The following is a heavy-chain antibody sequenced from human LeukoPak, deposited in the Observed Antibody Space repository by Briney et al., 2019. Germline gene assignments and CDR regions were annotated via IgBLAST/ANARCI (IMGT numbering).Heavy chain of an antibody. CDR3: AKEKYCSSTSCYISPLDY. D-gene: IGHD2-2*02. CDR2: ISGSGGST. Sequence: GGSLRLSCAASGFTFSSYAMSWVRQAPGKGLEWVSAISGSGGSTYYADPVKGRFTISRDNSKNTLYLQMNSLRAEDTAVYYCAKEKYCSSTSCYISPLDYWGQGTLVTVSS. CDR1: GFTFSSYA. J-gene: IGHJ4*02. V-gene: IGHV3-23*01.